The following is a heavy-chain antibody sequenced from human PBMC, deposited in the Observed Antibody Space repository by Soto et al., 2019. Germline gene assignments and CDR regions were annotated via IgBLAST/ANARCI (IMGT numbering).Heavy chain of an antibody. J-gene: IGHJ4*02. Sequence: QVQLVQSGAEVTKPGASVKVSCEAHGYTFTRYLIHWVRQAPGQSLEWVGAINTAVDGTTYGRKLQANGTITRDKSCNTVYMKLSSMRSEDTAVYFCASRDGNRWSFDYWGQGTLVTVSA. CDR2: INTAVDGT. CDR3: ASRDGNRWSFDY. V-gene: IGHV1-46*01. CDR1: GYTFTRYL.